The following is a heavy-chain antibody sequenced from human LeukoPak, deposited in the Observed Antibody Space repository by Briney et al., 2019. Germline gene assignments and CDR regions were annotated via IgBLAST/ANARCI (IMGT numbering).Heavy chain of an antibody. Sequence: GGSLRLSCAASGFTISNNYMSWVRQAPGKGLEWVSVIFSGGDTYYADSVKGRFIISRDNSKNTLYLQMNSLRAEDTAVYYCARGSSRTSSGCWGQGTLVTVSS. CDR1: GFTISNNY. J-gene: IGHJ4*02. CDR2: IFSGGDT. D-gene: IGHD6-6*01. CDR3: ARGSSRTSSGC. V-gene: IGHV3-53*01.